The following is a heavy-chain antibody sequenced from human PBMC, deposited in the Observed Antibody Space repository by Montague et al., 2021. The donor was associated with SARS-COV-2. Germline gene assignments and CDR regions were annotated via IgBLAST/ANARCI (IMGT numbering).Heavy chain of an antibody. D-gene: IGHD1-26*01. V-gene: IGHV6-1*01. CDR2: TYHRSKWYN. Sequence: CAISGDSVARKRAAWNWIRQSPSRGLEWLGRTYHRSKWYNDYAVSVKSRITINPDTSKNQISLQLNSVTPEDTAVYYCASTSASSDYWGQGTLVTVSS. CDR1: GDSVARKRAA. J-gene: IGHJ4*02. CDR3: ASTSASSDY.